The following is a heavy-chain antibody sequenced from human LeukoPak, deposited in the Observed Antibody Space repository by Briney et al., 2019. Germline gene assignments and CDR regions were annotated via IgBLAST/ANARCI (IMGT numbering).Heavy chain of an antibody. Sequence: PGGSLRLSCAASGFTFSSYAMSWVRQAPGKGLEWVSAFSGGGGRTYYADSVKGRFTISRDDSKNTLYLQMSSLRAEDTAVYYCAKETWTNYGSASCSDYWGQGTLVTVSS. J-gene: IGHJ4*02. CDR2: FSGGGGRT. V-gene: IGHV3-23*01. CDR1: GFTFSSYA. D-gene: IGHD3-10*01. CDR3: AKETWTNYGSASCSDY.